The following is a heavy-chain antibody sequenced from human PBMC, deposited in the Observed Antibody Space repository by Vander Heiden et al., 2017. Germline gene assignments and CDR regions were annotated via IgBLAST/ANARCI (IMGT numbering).Heavy chain of an antibody. CDR1: GFTFRGSA. D-gene: IGHD1-26*01. Sequence: EVQLVESGGGLVQPGGSRQLSCAASGFTFRGSAMHWVRQASGKGLEWVGRIRSKANSYATAYAASVKGRFTISRDDSKNTAYLQMNSLKTEDTAVYYCTRRGGSYYSAFDIWGQGTMVTVSS. CDR2: IRSKANSYAT. J-gene: IGHJ3*02. V-gene: IGHV3-73*02. CDR3: TRRGGSYYSAFDI.